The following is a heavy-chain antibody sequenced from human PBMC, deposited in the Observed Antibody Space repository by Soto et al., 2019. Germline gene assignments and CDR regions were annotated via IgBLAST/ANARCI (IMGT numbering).Heavy chain of an antibody. D-gene: IGHD6-13*01. CDR3: ATVHPRSSWSPTSYYYGMDV. J-gene: IGHJ6*02. Sequence: GASVKVSCKASGYTFTSYGISWVRQAPGQGLEWMGWISAYNGNTNYAQKLQGRVTMTTDTSTSTAYMELRSLRSDDTAVYYCATVHPRSSWSPTSYYYGMDVWGQGTTVTVSS. V-gene: IGHV1-18*04. CDR1: GYTFTSYG. CDR2: ISAYNGNT.